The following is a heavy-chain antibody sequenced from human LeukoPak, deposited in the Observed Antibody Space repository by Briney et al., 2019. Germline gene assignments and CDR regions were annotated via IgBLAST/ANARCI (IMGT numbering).Heavy chain of an antibody. CDR2: IRYDGSNK. V-gene: IGHV3-30*02. Sequence: GGSLRLSCAASGFTFSSYGMHWVRQAPGKGLEWVAFIRYDGSNKYYADSVKGRFTISRDNSKNTLYLQMNSLRAEDTAVYYCAKDGVAAAGPYYYYYMDVWGKGTTVTISS. D-gene: IGHD6-13*01. CDR3: AKDGVAAAGPYYYYYMDV. J-gene: IGHJ6*03. CDR1: GFTFSSYG.